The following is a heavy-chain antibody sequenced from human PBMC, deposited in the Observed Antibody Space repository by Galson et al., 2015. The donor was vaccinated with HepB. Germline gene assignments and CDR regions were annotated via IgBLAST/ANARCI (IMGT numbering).Heavy chain of an antibody. CDR2: VTGSGSST. V-gene: IGHV3-23*01. CDR3: AKVFLRGAFEI. CDR1: GFTFSIYA. Sequence: SLRLSCAASGFTFSIYAMTWVRQAPGKGLEWVSDVTGSGSSTYYADSVKGRFTISRDNSKNTLYLQMNSLRAEDTAVYYCAKVFLRGAFEIGGQGTMVTVSS. J-gene: IGHJ3*02. D-gene: IGHD4-17*01.